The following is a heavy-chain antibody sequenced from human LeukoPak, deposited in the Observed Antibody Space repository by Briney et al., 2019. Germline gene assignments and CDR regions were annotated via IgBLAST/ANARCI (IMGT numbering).Heavy chain of an antibody. V-gene: IGHV4-30-4*07. D-gene: IGHD4-11*01. J-gene: IGHJ3*02. Sequence: PSETLSLTCTVSGGSISSGGYSWSWIRQPPGKGLEWIGYIYYSGSTYYNPSLKSRVTISVDTSKNQFSLKLSSVTAADTAVYYCARDGSNYEWGAFDIWGQGTMVTVSS. CDR2: IYYSGST. CDR3: ARDGSNYEWGAFDI. CDR1: GGSISSGGYS.